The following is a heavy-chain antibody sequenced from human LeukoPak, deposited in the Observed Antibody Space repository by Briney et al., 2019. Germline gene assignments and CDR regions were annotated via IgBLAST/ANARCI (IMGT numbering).Heavy chain of an antibody. V-gene: IGHV4-34*01. CDR2: INHSGST. J-gene: IGHJ4*02. Sequence: SETLSLTCAVYGGSFSGYYWSWIRQPPGKGLEWIGEINHSGSTNYNPSLKSRVTISVDTSKNQFSLKLSSVTAADTAIYYCARLGGATSPFGYWDQGTLVTVSS. CDR3: ARLGGATSPFGY. CDR1: GGSFSGYY. D-gene: IGHD1-26*01.